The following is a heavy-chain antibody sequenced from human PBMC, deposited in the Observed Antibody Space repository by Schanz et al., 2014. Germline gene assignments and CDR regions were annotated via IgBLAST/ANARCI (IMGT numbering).Heavy chain of an antibody. CDR3: AKGRFGELSAFDI. CDR1: GFTLSSYG. D-gene: IGHD3-10*01. J-gene: IGHJ3*02. Sequence: QVRLVESGGGVVQPGRSLRLSCAASGFTLSSYGMHWVRQAPGKGLEWVAFINSDGTKRFYADSVKSRFTISRDNSRNTLYLQMTSLRAEDTSVYDCAKGRFGELSAFDIWGQGTMVTVSS. V-gene: IGHV3-30*18. CDR2: INSDGTKR.